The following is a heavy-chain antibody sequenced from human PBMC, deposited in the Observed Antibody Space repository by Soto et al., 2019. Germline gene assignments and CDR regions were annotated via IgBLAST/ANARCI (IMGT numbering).Heavy chain of an antibody. CDR1: GGSISSGGYS. J-gene: IGHJ4*02. V-gene: IGHV4-30-2*01. CDR3: AREARSGPFDY. Sequence: PSETLSLTCAVSGGSISSGGYSWSWIRQPPGKGLEWIGYIYHSGSTYYNPSLKSRVTISVDRSKNQFSLKLSSVTAADTAVYYCAREARSGPFDYWGQGTLVTVSS. CDR2: IYHSGST.